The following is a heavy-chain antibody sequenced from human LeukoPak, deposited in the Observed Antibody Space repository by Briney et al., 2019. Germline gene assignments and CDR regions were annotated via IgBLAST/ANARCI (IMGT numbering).Heavy chain of an antibody. CDR2: IYHSGST. D-gene: IGHD5-24*01. CDR1: GGSFSGYY. V-gene: IGHV4-59*01. J-gene: IGHJ5*02. Sequence: PSETLSLTCAVYGGSFSGYYWSWIRQPPGKGLEWIGYIYHSGSTNYNPSLKRRDTISVHAYKHQVSPKLSSVTAADTAVYYCARGDDGFDPWGQGTPVTVSS. CDR3: ARGDDGFDP.